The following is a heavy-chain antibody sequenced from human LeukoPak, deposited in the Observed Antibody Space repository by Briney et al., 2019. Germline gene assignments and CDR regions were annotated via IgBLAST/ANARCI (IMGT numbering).Heavy chain of an antibody. CDR2: LHSNGAFT. Sequence: GGSLRLSCSASGFTLSNYWMHWVRQAPGKGLVWVARLHSNGAFTTYADSVKGRFTISRDTAKNTLYLQMNSLRVEDTAVYYCARLVVVTAGDYWGQGTLVTVSS. CDR3: ARLVVVTAGDY. D-gene: IGHD2-21*02. J-gene: IGHJ4*01. CDR1: GFTLSNYW. V-gene: IGHV3-74*01.